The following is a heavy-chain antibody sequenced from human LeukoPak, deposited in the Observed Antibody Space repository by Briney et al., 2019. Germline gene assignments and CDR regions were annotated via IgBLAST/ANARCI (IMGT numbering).Heavy chain of an antibody. D-gene: IGHD1-26*01. Sequence: TSETLSLTCTVSGYSISSGYYWGWIRQPPGKGLEWIGSIYHSGSTYYNPSLKSRVTISVDTSKNQFSLKLSSVTAADTAVYYCARSRAGSYDYWGQGTLVTFSS. J-gene: IGHJ4*02. CDR1: GYSISSGYY. CDR3: ARSRAGSYDY. CDR2: IYHSGST. V-gene: IGHV4-38-2*02.